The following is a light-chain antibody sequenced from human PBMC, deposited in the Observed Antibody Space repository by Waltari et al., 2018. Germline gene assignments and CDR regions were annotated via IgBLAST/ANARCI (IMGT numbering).Light chain of an antibody. CDR2: SAS. Sequence: DIQMTQSPSSLSASVGDRVTITCRASQSITSFLNWYHHKPGKAPKHLLYSASSLPSGVPSRFSGSGSGTDFTLTISSLQPEDFATYYCQQSYTTPWTFGQGTKVEIK. J-gene: IGKJ1*01. CDR3: QQSYTTPWT. V-gene: IGKV1-39*01. CDR1: QSITSF.